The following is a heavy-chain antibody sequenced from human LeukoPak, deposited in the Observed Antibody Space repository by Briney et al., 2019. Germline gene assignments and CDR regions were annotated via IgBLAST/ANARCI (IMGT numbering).Heavy chain of an antibody. V-gene: IGHV4-30-2*01. CDR3: ARRRAEGGSNGHYNWFDP. D-gene: IGHD6-13*01. J-gene: IGHJ5*02. CDR2: IYHSGST. Sequence: SETLSLTCAVSGGSISSGGYSWSWIRQPPGKGLEWIGYIYHSGSTYYNPSLESRVTISVDTSKNQFSLKLSSVTAADTAVYYCARRRAEGGSNGHYNWFDPWGQGILVTVSS. CDR1: GGSISSGGYS.